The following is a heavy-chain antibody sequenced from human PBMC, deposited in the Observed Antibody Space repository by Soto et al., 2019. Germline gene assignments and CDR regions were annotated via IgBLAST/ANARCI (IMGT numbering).Heavy chain of an antibody. J-gene: IGHJ6*02. CDR3: VRERTIFGVAPGGGVDV. D-gene: IGHD3-3*01. V-gene: IGHV4-30-2*01. CDR2: VYHSGAT. CDR1: GGSISTSDYT. Sequence: LSLTCAVSGGSISTSDYTWSWIRQPPGRGLEWIGSVYHSGATHYMPSLKNRLTMSLDKSKNQFSLDLTSVTAADTAVYYCVRERTIFGVAPGGGVDVWGQGTTVTVSS.